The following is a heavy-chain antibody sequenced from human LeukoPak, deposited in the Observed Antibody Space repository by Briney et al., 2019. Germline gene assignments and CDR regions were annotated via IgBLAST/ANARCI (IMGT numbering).Heavy chain of an antibody. CDR1: GGSISGYY. D-gene: IGHD2-2*01. CDR3: ARDPRTSTRDYYYYYGMDV. V-gene: IGHV4-59*01. CDR2: IYDSGST. J-gene: IGHJ6*02. Sequence: SETLSLTCTVSGGSISGYYWSWIRQPPGKGLEWIGYIYDSGSTNYNPSLKSRVTISVDTSKNQFSLKLSSVTAADMAVYYCARDPRTSTRDYYYYYGMDVWGQGTTVTVSS.